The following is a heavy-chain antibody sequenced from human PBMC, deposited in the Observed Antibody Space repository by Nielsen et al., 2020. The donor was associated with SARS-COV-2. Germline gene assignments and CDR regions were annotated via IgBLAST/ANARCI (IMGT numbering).Heavy chain of an antibody. CDR3: ARVRSYSSGWMTGFDWFDP. Sequence: SETLSLTCTVSGGSISSGGYYWSWIRQHPGKGLEWIGYIYYSGSTYYNPSLKSRVTISVDTSKNQFSLKLSSVTAADTAVYYCARVRSYSSGWMTGFDWFDPWGQGTLVTVSS. J-gene: IGHJ5*02. D-gene: IGHD6-19*01. CDR1: GGSISSGGYY. V-gene: IGHV4-31*03. CDR2: IYYSGST.